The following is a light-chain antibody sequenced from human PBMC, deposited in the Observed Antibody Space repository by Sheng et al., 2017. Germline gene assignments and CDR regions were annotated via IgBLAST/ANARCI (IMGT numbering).Light chain of an antibody. V-gene: IGKV1-27*01. J-gene: IGKJ1*01. CDR3: QKYSSAPWT. Sequence: DIQMTQSPSSLSASVGDRVTITCRASQDITNSLAWYQQKPGKVPKLLISAASTLQSGVPSRFSGSGSGTDFTLIITSLQPEDVATYYCQKYSSAPWTFGQGTKVEIK. CDR1: QDITNS. CDR2: AAS.